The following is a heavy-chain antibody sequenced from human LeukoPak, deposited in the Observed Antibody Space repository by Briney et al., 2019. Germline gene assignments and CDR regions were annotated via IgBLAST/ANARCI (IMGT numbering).Heavy chain of an antibody. D-gene: IGHD2-2*02. CDR1: GDSISSSSYY. J-gene: IGHJ5*02. V-gene: IGHV4-39*01. Sequence: SETLSLTCSVSGDSISSSSYYWGWIRQPPGKGLEWIGTIYYSGSTYYNPSLKSRVTISVDTSKNQFSLKLSSVTAADTAVYYCERGIVVVPAAIRGCFDPWGQGTLVTVSS. CDR3: ERGIVVVPAAIRGCFDP. CDR2: IYYSGST.